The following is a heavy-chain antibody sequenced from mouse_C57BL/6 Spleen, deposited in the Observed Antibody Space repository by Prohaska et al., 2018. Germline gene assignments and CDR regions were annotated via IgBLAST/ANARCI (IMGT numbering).Heavy chain of an antibody. CDR2: IDPETGGT. Sequence: QVQLQQSGAELVRPGASVTLSCKASGYTFTDYEMHWVKQTPVHGLEWIGAIDPETGGTSYNQKFKGKAILTADKSSSTAYMELRSLTSEDSAVYYCTRWDGSSPHWYFDVWGTGTTVTVSS. D-gene: IGHD1-1*01. CDR3: TRWDGSSPHWYFDV. CDR1: GYTFTDYE. V-gene: IGHV1-15*01. J-gene: IGHJ1*03.